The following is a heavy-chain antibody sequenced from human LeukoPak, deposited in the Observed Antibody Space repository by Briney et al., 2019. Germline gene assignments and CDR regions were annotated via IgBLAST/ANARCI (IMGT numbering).Heavy chain of an antibody. Sequence: GGSLRLSCAASGFSVSTNYMNWVRQAPGKGLEWVSILYSGSSTYYTDSVKGRFTISRDNSRNTLYLHMTNLRAEDTAAYYCARVGDHYHWYLDLWGRGSLLTVSS. J-gene: IGHJ2*01. D-gene: IGHD3-10*01. CDR2: LYSGSST. CDR3: ARVGDHYHWYLDL. V-gene: IGHV3-53*01. CDR1: GFSVSTNY.